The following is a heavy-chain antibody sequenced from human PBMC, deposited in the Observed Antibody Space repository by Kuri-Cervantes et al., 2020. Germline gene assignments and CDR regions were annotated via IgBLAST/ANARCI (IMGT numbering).Heavy chain of an antibody. D-gene: IGHD6-19*01. Sequence: ASVKVSCKASVYTFTGYYMHWVRQAPGQGLEWMGWINPNSGGTNYAQKFQGRVTMTRDTSISTVYMELSSLRSEDTAVYYCAREGIAGAGHGGYDYWGQGTLVTVSS. CDR1: VYTFTGYY. J-gene: IGHJ4*02. V-gene: IGHV1-2*02. CDR2: INPNSGGT. CDR3: AREGIAGAGHGGYDY.